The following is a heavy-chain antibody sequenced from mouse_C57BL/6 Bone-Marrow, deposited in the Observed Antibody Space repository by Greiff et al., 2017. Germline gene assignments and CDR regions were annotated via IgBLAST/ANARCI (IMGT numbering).Heavy chain of an antibody. CDR1: GYAFSSYW. CDR2: IYPGDGDT. V-gene: IGHV1-80*01. J-gene: IGHJ1*03. D-gene: IGHD1-1*01. CDR3: AREGAYYGSSYGYFDV. Sequence: QVQLQQSGAELVKPGASVKISCKASGYAFSSYWMNWVKQRPGKSLEWIGQIYPGDGDTNYNGKFKGKATLTADKSSSTAYMQLSSLTSEDSAVYFCAREGAYYGSSYGYFDVWGTGTTVTVSS.